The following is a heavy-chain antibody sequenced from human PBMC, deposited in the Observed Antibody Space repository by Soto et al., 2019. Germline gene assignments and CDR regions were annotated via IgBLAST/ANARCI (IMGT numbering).Heavy chain of an antibody. V-gene: IGHV1-69*05. CDR1: GGTFSTYA. CDR3: ASGIQLWLRRINNGYSG. J-gene: IGHJ4*02. D-gene: IGHD5-18*01. CDR2: IIPMFGTA. Sequence: QVQLVQSGAEVKKPESSVKVSCKAPGGTFSTYAISWVRQAPGQGLEWMGGIIPMFGTANYAQRFQDRVTXTXXESTTTVYMELSSLRYEDTAVYFCASGIQLWLRRINNGYSGWGQGTLVTVSS.